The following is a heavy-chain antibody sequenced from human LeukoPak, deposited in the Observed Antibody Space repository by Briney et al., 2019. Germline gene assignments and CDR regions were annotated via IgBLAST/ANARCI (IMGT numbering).Heavy chain of an antibody. D-gene: IGHD2-15*01. CDR1: GGSFRSYY. CDR3: ARGIGSFYYFDY. Sequence: NPSETLSLTCTGSGGSFRSYYWSWIRQSPGKIMEWIGYIYYTGSTNYSPSLKSRVTISLDTSKNQFSLKLSPVTAADTAVYYCARGIGSFYYFDYWGQGARVTVSS. V-gene: IGHV4-59*01. CDR2: IYYTGST. J-gene: IGHJ4*02.